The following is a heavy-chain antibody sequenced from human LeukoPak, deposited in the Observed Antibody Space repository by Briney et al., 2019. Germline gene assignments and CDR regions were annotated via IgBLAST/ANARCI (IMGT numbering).Heavy chain of an antibody. CDR3: ARDRSSGWFDY. CDR2: IYYSGST. J-gene: IGHJ4*02. V-gene: IGHV4-59*01. CDR1: GGSISSYY. Sequence: SETLSLTCTVSGGSISSYYWNWIRQPPGKGLEWIGYIYYSGSTNYNPSLKSRVTISVDTSKNQFSLRLSSVTPADTAVYYCARDRSSGWFDYWGQGTLVTVSS. D-gene: IGHD6-19*01.